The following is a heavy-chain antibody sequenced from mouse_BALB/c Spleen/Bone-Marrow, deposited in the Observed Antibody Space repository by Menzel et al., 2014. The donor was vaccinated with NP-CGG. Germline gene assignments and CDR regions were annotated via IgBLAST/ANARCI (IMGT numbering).Heavy chain of an antibody. CDR1: GYTFTRYT. CDR3: TIRYYAMDY. D-gene: IGHD1-1*01. CDR2: IIPNSGYS. V-gene: IGHV1-4*01. Sequence: VQLQESGAELARPGASVKKSCQASGYTFTRYTMHWEKKRPGQGLEWIGYIIPNSGYSNYNQKFKDKATLTADKSSSTAYMQLSSLTSEDSAVYYCTIRYYAMDYWGQGTSVTVSS. J-gene: IGHJ4*01.